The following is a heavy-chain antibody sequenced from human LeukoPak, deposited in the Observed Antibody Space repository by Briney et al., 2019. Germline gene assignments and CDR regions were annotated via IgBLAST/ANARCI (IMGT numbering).Heavy chain of an antibody. V-gene: IGHV3-48*03. Sequence: GGSLRLSCAASGFTFSSYEMNWVRQAPGKGLEWVSYISRSGSTIYYADSVKGRFTISRDNAKNSLYLQMNSLRAEDSAVYYCARDPLRCSGGSCYSDYYYYGMDVWGKGTTVTVSS. CDR2: ISRSGSTI. CDR1: GFTFSSYE. J-gene: IGHJ6*04. CDR3: ARDPLRCSGGSCYSDYYYYGMDV. D-gene: IGHD2-15*01.